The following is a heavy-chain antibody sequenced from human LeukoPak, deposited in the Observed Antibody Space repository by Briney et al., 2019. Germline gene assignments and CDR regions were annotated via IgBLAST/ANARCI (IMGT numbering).Heavy chain of an antibody. J-gene: IGHJ6*02. V-gene: IGHV3-33*01. CDR1: GFTFSSFG. CDR2: IWYDGSKK. CDR3: ARAANITTFGMDV. D-gene: IGHD3-9*01. Sequence: PGRSLRLSCAASGFTFSSFGMHWVRQAPGKGLEWVAVIWYDGSKKYYADSVKGRFTISGDNSKNTLYLQMSSLRGEDTSVYYCARAANITTFGMDVWGQGTTVTVSS.